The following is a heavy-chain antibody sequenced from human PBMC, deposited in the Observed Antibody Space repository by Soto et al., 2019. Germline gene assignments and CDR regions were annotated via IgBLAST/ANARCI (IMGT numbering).Heavy chain of an antibody. CDR3: ARLTVTTREGYYYYYGMDV. CDR2: IIPIFGTA. V-gene: IGHV1-69*13. CDR1: GGTFSSYA. Sequence: SVKVSCKASGGTFSSYAISWVRQAPGQGLEWMGGIIPIFGTANYAQKFQGRVTITADESTSTAYMELSSLRSEDTAVYYCARLTVTTREGYYYYYGMDVWGQGTTVTVSS. J-gene: IGHJ6*02. D-gene: IGHD4-4*01.